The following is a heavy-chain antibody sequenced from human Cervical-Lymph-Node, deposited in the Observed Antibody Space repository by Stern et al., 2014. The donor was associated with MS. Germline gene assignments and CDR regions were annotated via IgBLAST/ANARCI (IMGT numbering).Heavy chain of an antibody. D-gene: IGHD6-19*01. Sequence: VQLVQSGAEVKKPGESLKLSCKGSGYSFTSYWIGWVRQMPGKGLESMGIIYPGDSDNRYRPSFQGQVNISADKSINTFYLQWRSLKASDTAMYYCARQATSGQGWFGPWGQGTLVTVSS. J-gene: IGHJ5*02. V-gene: IGHV5-51*01. CDR1: GYSFTSYW. CDR3: ARQATSGQGWFGP. CDR2: IYPGDSDN.